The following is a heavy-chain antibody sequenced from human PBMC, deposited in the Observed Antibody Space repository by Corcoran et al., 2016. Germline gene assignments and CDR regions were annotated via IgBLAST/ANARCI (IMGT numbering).Heavy chain of an antibody. Sequence: QVQLVQSGAEVKKPGSSVKVSCKASGGTFSSYAISWVRQAPGQGLEWMGGSIPIFGTANYAQKFQGRVTITADKSTSTAYMELSSLRSEDTAVYYCARGGREQLPAQPLYYYGMDVWGQGTTVTVSS. D-gene: IGHD6-6*01. CDR3: ARGGREQLPAQPLYYYGMDV. CDR2: SIPIFGTA. J-gene: IGHJ6*02. CDR1: GGTFSSYA. V-gene: IGHV1-69*06.